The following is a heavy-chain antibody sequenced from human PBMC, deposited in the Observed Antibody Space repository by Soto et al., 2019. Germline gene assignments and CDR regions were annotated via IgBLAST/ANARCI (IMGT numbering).Heavy chain of an antibody. CDR2: IDPSDSYT. Sequence: LGESLKISCKGSGYSFTSYWISWVRQMPGKGLEWMGRIDPSDSYTNYSPSFQGHVTISADKSISTAYLQWSSLKASDTAMYYCARLTRILWFGELQTLDYYYYGMDVWGQGTTVTVSS. V-gene: IGHV5-10-1*01. J-gene: IGHJ6*02. D-gene: IGHD3-10*01. CDR3: ARLTRILWFGELQTLDYYYYGMDV. CDR1: GYSFTSYW.